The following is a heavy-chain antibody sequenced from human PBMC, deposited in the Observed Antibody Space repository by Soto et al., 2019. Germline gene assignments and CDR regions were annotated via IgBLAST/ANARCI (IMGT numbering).Heavy chain of an antibody. D-gene: IGHD4-17*01. CDR2: IYHSGST. V-gene: IGHV4-30-2*01. J-gene: IGHJ4*02. CDR3: ARTLYGDNVDY. Sequence: SETLSLTCAVSGGSISSGGDSWSWIRQPPGKGLEWIGYIYHSGSTYYNPSLKSRVTISVDRSKSQFSLKLSSVTAADTAVYYCARTLYGDNVDYWGQGTLVTVSS. CDR1: GGSISSGGDS.